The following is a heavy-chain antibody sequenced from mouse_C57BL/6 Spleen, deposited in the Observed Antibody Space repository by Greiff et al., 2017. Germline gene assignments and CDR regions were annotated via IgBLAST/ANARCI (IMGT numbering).Heavy chain of an antibody. CDR3: ARERYGSSYYYAMDY. CDR2: INPNNGGT. D-gene: IGHD1-1*01. Sequence: VQLKESGPELVKPGASVKIPCKASGYTFTDYNMDWVKQSHGKSLEWIGDINPNNGGTIYNQKFKGKATLTVDKSSSTAYMELRSLTSEDTAVYYCARERYGSSYYYAMDYWGQGTSVTVSS. J-gene: IGHJ4*01. CDR1: GYTFTDYN. V-gene: IGHV1-18*01.